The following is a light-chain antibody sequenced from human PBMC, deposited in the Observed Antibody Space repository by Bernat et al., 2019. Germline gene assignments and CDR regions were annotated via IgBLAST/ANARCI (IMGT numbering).Light chain of an antibody. Sequence: EIVMTQSPATLSVSPGERATLSCRASQSVSSNLAWYQQKPGQAPRLLIYGASTRATGIPARFSGSGSGTEFTLTISSLQSEDFAVYYCQPYNNWPWTFGQWTKVEIK. CDR1: QSVSSN. J-gene: IGKJ1*01. CDR2: GAS. CDR3: QPYNNWPWT. V-gene: IGKV3-15*01.